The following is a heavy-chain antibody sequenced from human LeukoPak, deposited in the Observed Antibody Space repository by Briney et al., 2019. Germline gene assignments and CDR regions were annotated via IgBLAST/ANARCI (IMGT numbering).Heavy chain of an antibody. CDR1: GLTVTSNH. CDR2: IKSDGTT. CDR3: ARLRRGY. J-gene: IGHJ4*02. V-gene: IGHV3-53*01. Sequence: GGSLRLTCAASGLTVTSNHMSWVRQAPGKGLEWVSLIKSDGTTEYADSVKGRFTISRDNSKNTLFLQMNSLRVEDTAVYYCARLRRGYWGRGTPVTVSS.